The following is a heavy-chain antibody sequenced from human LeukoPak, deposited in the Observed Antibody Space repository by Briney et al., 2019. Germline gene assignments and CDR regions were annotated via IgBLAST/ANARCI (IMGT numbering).Heavy chain of an antibody. CDR2: IYYSGST. D-gene: IGHD3-22*01. J-gene: IGHJ4*02. CDR1: GGSISSGDYY. V-gene: IGHV4-30-4*01. CDR3: ARVMYYYDSSGYSGGDFDY. Sequence: SQTLSLTCTVSGGSISSGDYYWSWIRQPPGKGLEWIGYIYYSGSTYYNPSLKSRVTISVDTSKNHFSLKLSSVTAADTAVYYCARVMYYYDSSGYSGGDFDYWGQGTLVTVSS.